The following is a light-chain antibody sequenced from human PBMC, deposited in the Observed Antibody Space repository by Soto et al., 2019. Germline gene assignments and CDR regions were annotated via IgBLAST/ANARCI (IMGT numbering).Light chain of an antibody. CDR1: SSDVGGYNY. CDR2: QVS. CDR3: SSFTSSHTGV. J-gene: IGLJ3*02. Sequence: QSALTQPASVSGSPGQSITISCTGNSSDVGGYNYVSWYQQHPGKAPKLMIYQVSNRPSGVSDRFSGSKSGNTASLTISGLQPEDEADYYCSSFTSSHTGVFGGGTKVTVL. V-gene: IGLV2-14*01.